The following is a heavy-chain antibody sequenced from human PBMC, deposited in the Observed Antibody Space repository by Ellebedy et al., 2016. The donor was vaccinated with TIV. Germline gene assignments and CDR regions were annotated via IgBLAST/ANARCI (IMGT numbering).Heavy chain of an antibody. Sequence: PGGSLRLSCAVSGFTFSNYAMTWVRQAPGQGLEWVSAIDGAGCTHYTASVKGRFTISGDTSKKTFYLEMNSLRVDDTALYYCSKTEPYGTTWFGRIYWGQGTLVTVSS. CDR2: IDGAGCT. CDR1: GFTFSNYA. J-gene: IGHJ4*02. V-gene: IGHV3-23*01. CDR3: SKTEPYGTTWFGRIY. D-gene: IGHD3-10*01.